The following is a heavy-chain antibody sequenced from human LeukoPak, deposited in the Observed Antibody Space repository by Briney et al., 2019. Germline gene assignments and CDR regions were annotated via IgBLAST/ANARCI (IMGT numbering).Heavy chain of an antibody. J-gene: IGHJ4*02. V-gene: IGHV3-7*01. CDR1: GFTFSSYW. Sequence: GGSLRLSCAASGFTFSSYWMSWVRQAPGKGLEWVANIKQDGSEKYYVDSVKGRFTISRDNAKNSLYLQMNSLRAEDTAVYYCARVRGYSSGWTRYYFGYWGQGTLVTVPS. CDR3: ARVRGYSSGWTRYYFGY. CDR2: IKQDGSEK. D-gene: IGHD6-19*01.